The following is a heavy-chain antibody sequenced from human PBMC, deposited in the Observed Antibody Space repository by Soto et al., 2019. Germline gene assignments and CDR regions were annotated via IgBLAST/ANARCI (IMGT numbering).Heavy chain of an antibody. CDR1: GFTFSFFW. J-gene: IGHJ4*01. D-gene: IGHD7-27*01. Sequence: EVQLVESGGGLVQPGGSLRLSCAASGFTFSFFWMHWVRQAPGKGLVWVSRMNGDGTFTNYADSVKGRFTISRDNAKNTMDLQMNSLRAEDTAVYYCAASISGDPYPLDYWGHGTLVSVSS. CDR2: MNGDGTFT. CDR3: AASISGDPYPLDY. V-gene: IGHV3-74*01.